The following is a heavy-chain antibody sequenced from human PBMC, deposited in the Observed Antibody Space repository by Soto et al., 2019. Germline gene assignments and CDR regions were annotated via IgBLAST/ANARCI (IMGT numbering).Heavy chain of an antibody. CDR3: AQEGGIAAAGTGY. D-gene: IGHD6-13*01. J-gene: IGHJ4*02. CDR2: ISYDGSNK. CDR1: GFTFSSYG. V-gene: IGHV3-30*18. Sequence: QVQLVESGGGVVQPGRSLRLSCAASGFTFSSYGMHWVRQAPGKGLEWVAVISYDGSNKYYADSVKGRFTISRDNSKNTLYLQMNSLRAEDTAVYYCAQEGGIAAAGTGYWGQGTLVTVSS.